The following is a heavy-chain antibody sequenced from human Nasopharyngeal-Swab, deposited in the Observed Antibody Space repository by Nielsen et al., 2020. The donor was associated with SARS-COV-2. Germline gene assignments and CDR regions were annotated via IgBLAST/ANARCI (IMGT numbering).Heavy chain of an antibody. CDR1: GYSFTSYW. V-gene: IGHV5-10-1*01. D-gene: IGHD2-21*02. Sequence: KVSCKGSGYSFTSYWIGWVRQMPGKGLEWMGRIDPSDSYTNYSPSFQGHVTISADKSISTAYLQWSSLKASDTAMYYCAIHIVVVTATRPGGNTRSYYYYGMDVWGQGTTVTVSS. CDR3: AIHIVVVTATRPGGNTRSYYYYGMDV. J-gene: IGHJ6*02. CDR2: IDPSDSYT.